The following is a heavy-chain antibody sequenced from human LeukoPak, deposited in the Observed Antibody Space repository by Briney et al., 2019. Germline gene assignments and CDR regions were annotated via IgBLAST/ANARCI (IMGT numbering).Heavy chain of an antibody. Sequence: SETLSLTCAVYGGSLSVYYWCWIPPPPREGGGWVWEIIHIGGTNYNPSLQSRVTISAGTSKNQFSLKLSSVTAADTAVYCCAREASECSGGSCYSSMRLSPQFNLWGGGTLVTVSS. D-gene: IGHD2-15*01. J-gene: IGHJ2*01. CDR1: GGSLSVYY. V-gene: IGHV4-34*12. CDR3: AREASECSGGSCYSSMRLSPQFNL. CDR2: IIHIGGT.